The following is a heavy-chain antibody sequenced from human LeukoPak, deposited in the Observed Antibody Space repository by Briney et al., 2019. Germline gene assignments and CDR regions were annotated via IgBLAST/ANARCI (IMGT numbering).Heavy chain of an antibody. CDR2: IDPSDSYS. V-gene: IGHV5-10-1*01. J-gene: IGHJ4*02. CDR3: ARQLDYYDKRDY. D-gene: IGHD3-22*01. Sequence: GESLKISCKDSGYSFTNYWIGWVRQMPGKGLEWMGRIDPSDSYSNYGPSFQGHVTISADRSISTAYLQWRSLKASDTAMYYCARQLDYYDKRDYWGQGTLVTVAS. CDR1: GYSFTNYW.